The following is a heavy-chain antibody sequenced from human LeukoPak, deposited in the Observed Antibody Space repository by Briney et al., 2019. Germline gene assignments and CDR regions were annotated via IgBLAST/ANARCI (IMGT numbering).Heavy chain of an antibody. J-gene: IGHJ4*02. CDR3: ARGPNYDFWSGYYAG. V-gene: IGHV4-34*01. CDR1: GRSFSGYY. CDR2: INHSGST. D-gene: IGHD3-3*01. Sequence: SETLSLTCAVYGRSFSGYYWSWIRQPPGKGLEWIGEINHSGSTNYNPSLKSRVTISVDTSKNQFSLKLSSVTAADTAVYYCARGPNYDFWSGYYAGGGQGTLVTVSS.